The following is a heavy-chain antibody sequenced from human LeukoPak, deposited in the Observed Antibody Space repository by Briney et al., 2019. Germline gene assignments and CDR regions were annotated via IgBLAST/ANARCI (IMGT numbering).Heavy chain of an antibody. J-gene: IGHJ4*02. Sequence: ASVKVSCKASGYTFTSYYMHWVRQAPGQGLEWMGIVNPSGGSTSYAQKFQGRVTMTRDTSTSTVYMELSSLRPEDTAVYYCARDLIAAAAGAVLYYFDYWGQGTLVTVSS. D-gene: IGHD6-13*01. CDR3: ARDLIAAAAGAVLYYFDY. CDR1: GYTFTSYY. V-gene: IGHV1-46*01. CDR2: VNPSGGST.